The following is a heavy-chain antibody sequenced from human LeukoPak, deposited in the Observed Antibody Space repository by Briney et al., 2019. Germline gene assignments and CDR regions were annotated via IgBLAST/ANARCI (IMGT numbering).Heavy chain of an antibody. D-gene: IGHD6-19*01. V-gene: IGHV1-58*02. J-gene: IGHJ2*01. CDR1: GFTFTSSA. CDR3: AAAEVAGTLYWYFDL. CDR2: IVVGSGNT. Sequence: EASVKVSCKASGFTFTSSAMQWVRQARGQRLEWIGWIVVGSGNTNYALKFQERVTITRDMSTSTAYMELSSLRSEDTAVYYCAAAEVAGTLYWYFDLWGRGTLVTVSS.